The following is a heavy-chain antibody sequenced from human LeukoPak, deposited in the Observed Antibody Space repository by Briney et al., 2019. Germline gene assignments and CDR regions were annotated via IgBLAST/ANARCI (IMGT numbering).Heavy chain of an antibody. V-gene: IGHV4-38-2*01. D-gene: IGHD3/OR15-3a*01. CDR1: GYSISSGYY. CDR3: ARLGGLADY. Sequence: SGTLSLTCAVSGYSISSGYYWGWIRQPPGKGLEWIGSIYHSGSTNYNPSLKSRVTISVGTSKNQFSLKLSSVTAADTAVYYCARLGGLADYWGQGTLVTVSS. J-gene: IGHJ4*02. CDR2: IYHSGST.